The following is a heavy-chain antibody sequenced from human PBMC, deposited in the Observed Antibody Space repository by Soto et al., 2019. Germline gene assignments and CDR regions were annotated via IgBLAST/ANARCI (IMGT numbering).Heavy chain of an antibody. V-gene: IGHV3-74*01. CDR1: GFTFNYYW. Sequence: EVQLVESEGGLVQRGGSLRLSCAASGFTFNYYWMHWVRQAPGQGLVWVAHIQSDGSRTTYADSVKGRFTISTDNAKITMYLQMNSLRAEDTAVYYCARGDLGGFDLWGQGTTVTVSS. CDR2: IQSDGSRT. CDR3: ARGDLGGFDL. J-gene: IGHJ3*01. D-gene: IGHD2-21*02.